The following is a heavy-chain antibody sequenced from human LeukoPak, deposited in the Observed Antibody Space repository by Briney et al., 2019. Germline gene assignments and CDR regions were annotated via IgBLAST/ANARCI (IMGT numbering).Heavy chain of an antibody. CDR3: ARDRRGTGPTHHWDC. CDR1: GFTFSSHG. CDR2: IWYDGSNQ. Sequence: GGSLRLSCAASGFTFSSHGMHWVRQAPGKGLEWVAVIWYDGSNQYYADSVKGRFTISRDNSKNTLYLQMNSLRVEDTAVYYCARDRRGTGPTHHWDCWGQGTLVSVSS. J-gene: IGHJ4*02. V-gene: IGHV3-33*01. D-gene: IGHD1-14*01.